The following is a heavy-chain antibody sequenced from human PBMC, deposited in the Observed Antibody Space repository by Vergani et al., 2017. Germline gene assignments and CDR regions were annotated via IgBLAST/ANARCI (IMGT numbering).Heavy chain of an antibody. CDR3: ARDLRGRAAGFRPFDY. CDR1: GFSFSTYS. J-gene: IGHJ4*02. D-gene: IGHD6-13*01. V-gene: IGHV3-48*01. CDR2: ISSSSSTI. Sequence: QLVESGGGLVQPGGSLRLSCAASGFSFSTYSMNWVRQAPGKGLEWVSYISSSSSTIYYADSVKGRFTISRDNAKNSLYLQMNSLRAEDTAVYYCARDLRGRAAGFRPFDYWGQGTLVTVSS.